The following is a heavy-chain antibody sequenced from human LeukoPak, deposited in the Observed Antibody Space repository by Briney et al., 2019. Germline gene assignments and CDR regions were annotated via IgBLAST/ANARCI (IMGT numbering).Heavy chain of an antibody. D-gene: IGHD5/OR15-5a*01. J-gene: IGHJ4*02. CDR3: AKGLDRFDY. CDR1: GFTFSSYG. V-gene: IGHV3-30*18. CDR2: ISYDGSNK. Sequence: RGSLRLSCAASGFTFSSYGMHWVCQAPGKGLEWVAVISYDGSNKYYADSVKGRFTISRDNSKNTLSLQMNSLRAEDTAVYYCAKGLDRFDYWGQGSLVAVSS.